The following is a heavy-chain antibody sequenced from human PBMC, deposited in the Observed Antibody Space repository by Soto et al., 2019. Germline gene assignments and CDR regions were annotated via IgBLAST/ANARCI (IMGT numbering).Heavy chain of an antibody. CDR2: IYWDDAK. Sequence: QITLKESGPTLVKPTQTRTLTCTFSGFSLSTSRVGVGWIRQPPGKALEWLAVIYWDDAKTYRPSLKSRLTIPKDHSNNQVALTMTNMDSVDKATYYCAHASGGRSLHWGQGTLVTVSS. J-gene: IGHJ4*02. CDR1: GFSLSTSRVG. CDR3: AHASGGRSLH. D-gene: IGHD1-26*01. V-gene: IGHV2-5*02.